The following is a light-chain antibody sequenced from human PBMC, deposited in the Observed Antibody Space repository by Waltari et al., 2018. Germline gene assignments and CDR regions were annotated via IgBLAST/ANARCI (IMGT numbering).Light chain of an antibody. CDR3: SSYTSSSTLE. CDR2: DVS. Sequence: QSALTQPASVSGSPGQSITISCTGTSSDVGGYNYVPWYQQHPGKAPKLMIYDVSKRPAAVSLRFSASKSATTASLTISGLQAEDEADYYCSSYTSSSTLEFGGGTKLTVL. CDR1: SSDVGGYNY. J-gene: IGLJ3*02. V-gene: IGLV2-14*03.